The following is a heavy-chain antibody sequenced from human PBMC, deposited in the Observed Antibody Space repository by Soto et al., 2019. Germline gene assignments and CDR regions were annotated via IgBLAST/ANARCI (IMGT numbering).Heavy chain of an antibody. CDR2: IWYDVSNN. Sequence: GGSLRLSCAASGFTFSSYGMHWVRQAPGKGLEWVAFIWYDVSNNYYAVSVKGRFTISRDNSKNTLYLQMNSLRAEDTAVYYCARDVTFKVAGTEDDAFDIWGQGTMVTVSS. J-gene: IGHJ3*02. CDR3: ARDVTFKVAGTEDDAFDI. CDR1: GFTFSSYG. D-gene: IGHD6-19*01. V-gene: IGHV3-33*01.